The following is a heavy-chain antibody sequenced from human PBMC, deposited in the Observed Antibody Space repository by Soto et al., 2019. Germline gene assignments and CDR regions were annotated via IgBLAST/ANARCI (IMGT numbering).Heavy chain of an antibody. CDR1: GFTFDDYT. CDR3: ARLREPRGDYYYGMDV. V-gene: IGHV3-43*01. J-gene: IGHJ6*02. Sequence: GGSLRLSCAASGFTFDDYTMHWVRQAPGKGLEWVSLISWDGGSTYYADSVKGRFTISRDNSKNSLYLQMNSLRTEDTALYYCARLREPRGDYYYGMDVWGQGTTVTVSS. D-gene: IGHD1-26*01. CDR2: ISWDGGST.